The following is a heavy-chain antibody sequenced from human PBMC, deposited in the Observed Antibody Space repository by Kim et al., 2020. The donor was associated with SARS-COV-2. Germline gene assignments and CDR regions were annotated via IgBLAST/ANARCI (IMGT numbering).Heavy chain of an antibody. CDR3: AKWGSHLVVVPAASPSGFDP. CDR2: ISGSGGST. CDR1: GFTFSSYA. D-gene: IGHD2-2*01. J-gene: IGHJ5*02. Sequence: GGSLRLSCAASGFTFSSYAMSWVRQAPGKGLEWVSAISGSGGSTYYADSVKGRFTISRDNSKNTLYLQMNSLRAEDTAVYYCAKWGSHLVVVPAASPSGFDPWGQGTLVTVSS. V-gene: IGHV3-23*01.